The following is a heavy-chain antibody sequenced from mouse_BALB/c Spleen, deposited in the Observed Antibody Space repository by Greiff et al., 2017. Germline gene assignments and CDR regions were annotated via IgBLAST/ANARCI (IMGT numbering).Heavy chain of an antibody. D-gene: IGHD2-4*01. Sequence: VQLKESGPGLVAPSQSLSITCTVSGFSLSRYSVHWVRQPPGKGLEWLGMIWGGGSTDYNSALKSRLSISKDNSKSQVFLKMNSLQTDDTAMYYCASMITTGGYYAMDYWGQGTSVTVSS. J-gene: IGHJ4*01. V-gene: IGHV2-6-4*01. CDR1: GFSLSRYS. CDR3: ASMITTGGYYAMDY. CDR2: IWGGGST.